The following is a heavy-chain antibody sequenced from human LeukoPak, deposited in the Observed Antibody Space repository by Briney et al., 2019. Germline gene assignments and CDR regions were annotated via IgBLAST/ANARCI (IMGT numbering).Heavy chain of an antibody. Sequence: TGGSLRLSCAASGFTFSSYAMHWVRQAPGKGLEYVSAISSNGGSTYYANSVKGRFTISRDNSKNTLYLQMGSLRAEDMAVYYCARGPNIVVVTAMDYWGQGTLVTVSS. CDR2: ISSNGGST. CDR1: GFTFSSYA. V-gene: IGHV3-64*01. CDR3: ARGPNIVVVTAMDY. D-gene: IGHD2-21*02. J-gene: IGHJ4*02.